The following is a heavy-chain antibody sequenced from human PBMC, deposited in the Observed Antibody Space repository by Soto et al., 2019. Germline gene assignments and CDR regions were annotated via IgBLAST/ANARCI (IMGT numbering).Heavy chain of an antibody. Sequence: ASVKVSSKASGYTFTSYDINWVRQATGQGLEWMGWMNPNSANTGYAQKFQGRVTMTRNTSISTAYMELSSLRSEDTAVYYCARGWSLYYDSSGYCVPDDALDIWGQGTTVTVSS. CDR1: GYTFTSYD. D-gene: IGHD3-22*01. CDR2: MNPNSANT. CDR3: ARGWSLYYDSSGYCVPDDALDI. V-gene: IGHV1-8*01. J-gene: IGHJ3*02.